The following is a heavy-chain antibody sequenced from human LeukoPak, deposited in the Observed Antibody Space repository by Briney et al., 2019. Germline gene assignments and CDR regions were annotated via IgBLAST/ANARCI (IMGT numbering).Heavy chain of an antibody. CDR1: GFTFSNYS. CDR2: ISSSTTYI. D-gene: IGHD4-23*01. V-gene: IGHV3-21*04. J-gene: IGHJ4*02. CDR3: ARDPDYGGD. Sequence: GGSLRLSCAASGFTFSNYSMNWVRQAPGKGLEWVSSISSSTTYIYYAGSVKGRFTISRDNSKNTLYLQMNSLRAEDTAVYYCARDPDYGGDWGQGTLVTVSS.